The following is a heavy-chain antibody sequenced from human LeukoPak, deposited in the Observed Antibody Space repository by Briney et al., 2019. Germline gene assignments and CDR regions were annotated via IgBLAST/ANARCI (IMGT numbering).Heavy chain of an antibody. CDR3: ARDPPVAGTS. CDR2: IYASGNT. D-gene: IGHD6-19*01. V-gene: IGHV4-61*01. Sequence: SETLSLTCTVSGGSVSSASYYWTWIRQPPGKGLEWIGYIYASGNTNYNPSLKSRVTISVDTSKNQFSLKLSSVIAADTAVYYCARDPPVAGTSWGQGTLVTVSS. J-gene: IGHJ4*02. CDR1: GGSVSSASYY.